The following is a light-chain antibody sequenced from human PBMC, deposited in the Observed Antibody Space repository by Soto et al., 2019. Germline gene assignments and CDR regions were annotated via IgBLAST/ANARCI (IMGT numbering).Light chain of an antibody. V-gene: IGLV2-14*01. Sequence: QSALTQPASVSGSPGQSITISCTGTSSDVGAYNYASWYQQYPGKAPKLMIYHVSNRPSGVSNRFSGSKSGNTASLTISGLQAEDEADYYCSSYTASSPYVFGTGTKVTVL. CDR3: SSYTASSPYV. CDR1: SSDVGAYNY. CDR2: HVS. J-gene: IGLJ1*01.